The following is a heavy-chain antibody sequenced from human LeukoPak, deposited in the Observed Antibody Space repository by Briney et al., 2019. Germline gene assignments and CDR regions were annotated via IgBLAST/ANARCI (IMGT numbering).Heavy chain of an antibody. Sequence: SETLSLTCAVYGGSFSGYYWSWIRQPPGKGLEWMGEINHSGSTNYNPSLKSRVTISVDTSKNQFSLKLSSVTAADTAVYYCARGEGGIVVVPAAIGRIYYFDYWGQGTLVTVSS. V-gene: IGHV4-34*01. J-gene: IGHJ4*02. CDR2: INHSGST. CDR1: GGSFSGYY. CDR3: ARGEGGIVVVPAAIGRIYYFDY. D-gene: IGHD2-2*01.